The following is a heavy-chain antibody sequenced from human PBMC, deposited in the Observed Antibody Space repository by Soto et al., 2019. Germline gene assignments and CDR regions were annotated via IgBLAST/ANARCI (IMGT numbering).Heavy chain of an antibody. J-gene: IGHJ4*02. CDR3: ARSMHYYDSSGYPGY. D-gene: IGHD3-22*01. Sequence: GASVKVSCKASGYTFTSYAMHWVRQAPGQRLEWMGWINAGNGNTKYSQKFQGRVTITRDTSASTAYMELSSLRSEDTALYYCARSMHYYDSSGYPGYWGQGTLVTVSS. CDR1: GYTFTSYA. V-gene: IGHV1-3*01. CDR2: INAGNGNT.